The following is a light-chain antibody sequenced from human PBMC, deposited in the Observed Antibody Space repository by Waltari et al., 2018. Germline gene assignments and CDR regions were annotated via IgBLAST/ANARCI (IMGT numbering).Light chain of an antibody. Sequence: QSALTQPPSASGSPGQSVTISCTGTSSDVGGFSYVSWFQQHPGKAPKLIIYEVAKRPAGVPVRFSGSKSGNTASLTVSGLQAEDEADYYCSSYGGDNNYVFGSGTKVTVL. CDR1: SSDVGGFSY. V-gene: IGLV2-8*01. J-gene: IGLJ1*01. CDR2: EVA. CDR3: SSYGGDNNYV.